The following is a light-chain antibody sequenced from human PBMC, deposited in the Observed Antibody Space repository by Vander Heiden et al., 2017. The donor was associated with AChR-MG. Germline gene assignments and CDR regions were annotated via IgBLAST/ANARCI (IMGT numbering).Light chain of an antibody. CDR2: DVT. CDR1: RRDVGGYKD. V-gene: IGLV2-14*03. CDR3: NSYTSSSTWV. J-gene: IGLJ3*02. Sequence: QSALTQPASVSGSPGQSISISCTGTRRDVGGYKDVSWYQQHPGKAPKLLIYDVTNRPSGVSNRFSGSKSGNTASLAISGLQPEDEAHYYCNSYTSSSTWVFGGGTKLTVL.